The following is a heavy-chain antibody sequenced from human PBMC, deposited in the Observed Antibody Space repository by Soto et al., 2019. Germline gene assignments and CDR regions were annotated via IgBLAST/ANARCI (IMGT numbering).Heavy chain of an antibody. CDR3: ARRIVGAIVY. CDR1: GGSISSSSYY. Sequence: SETLSLTCTVSGGSISSSSYYWGWIRQPPGKGLEWIGSIYYSGSTYYNPSLKSRVTISVDTSKNQFSLKLSSVTAADTAVYYCARRIVGAIVYWGQGTLVTVSS. V-gene: IGHV4-39*01. J-gene: IGHJ4*02. CDR2: IYYSGST. D-gene: IGHD1-26*01.